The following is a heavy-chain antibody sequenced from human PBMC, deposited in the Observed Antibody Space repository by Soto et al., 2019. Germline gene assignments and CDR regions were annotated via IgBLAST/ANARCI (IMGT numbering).Heavy chain of an antibody. V-gene: IGHV6-1*01. D-gene: IGHD1-26*01. J-gene: IGHJ4*02. Sequence: SHSRSLTGGMSGRSSAKITVAADSIRHSPSRGLEWLGRTYYRSKWYNDYAESVKSRITINPDTSKNQFSLHLNSVTPEDTAVYYSVRLIGNSFLDFRGQGTLVTVPS. CDR2: TYYRSKWYN. CDR1: GRSSAKITVA. CDR3: VRLIGNSFLDF.